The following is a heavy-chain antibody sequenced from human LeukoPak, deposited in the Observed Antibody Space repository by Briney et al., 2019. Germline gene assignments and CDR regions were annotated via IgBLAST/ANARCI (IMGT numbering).Heavy chain of an antibody. J-gene: IGHJ3*02. CDR3: ARMYSSGWYNAFDI. Sequence: PSETLSLTCTVSGGSISSSSYYWGWIRQPPGKGLEWIGSIYCSGSTYYNPSLKSRVTMSVDTSKNQFSLKLSSVTAADTAVYYCARMYSSGWYNAFDIWGQGTMVTVSS. D-gene: IGHD6-19*01. V-gene: IGHV4-39*07. CDR1: GGSISSSSYY. CDR2: IYCSGST.